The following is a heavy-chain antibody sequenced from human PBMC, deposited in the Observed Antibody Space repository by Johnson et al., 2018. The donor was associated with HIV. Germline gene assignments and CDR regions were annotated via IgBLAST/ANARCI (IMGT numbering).Heavy chain of an antibody. J-gene: IGHJ3*02. CDR1: GFTFSTYA. CDR2: ISGSGGST. V-gene: IGHV3-23*04. CDR3: ARDYPMRVTGFSPDAFDI. D-gene: IGHD3-3*01. Sequence: VQLVESGGGLVQPGGSLRLSCAASGFTFSTYAMAWVRQAPGKGLEWVSAISGSGGSTYYADSVKGRFTISRDNAKNSLFLQMDSLTAEDTAVYYCARDYPMRVTGFSPDAFDIWGQGTMVTVSS.